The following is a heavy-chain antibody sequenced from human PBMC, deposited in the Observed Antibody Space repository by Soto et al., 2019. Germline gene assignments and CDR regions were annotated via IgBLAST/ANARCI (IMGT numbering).Heavy chain of an antibody. J-gene: IGHJ4*02. CDR2: ISYDGSNK. V-gene: IGHV3-30-3*01. Sequence: GGSLRLSCAASGFTFSSYAMHWVRQAPGKGLEWVAVISYDGSNKYYADSVKGRFTISRDNSKNTLYLQMNSLRAEDTAVYYCARTRGYSGYDYCFDYWGQGTLVTVSS. CDR1: GFTFSSYA. D-gene: IGHD5-12*01. CDR3: ARTRGYSGYDYCFDY.